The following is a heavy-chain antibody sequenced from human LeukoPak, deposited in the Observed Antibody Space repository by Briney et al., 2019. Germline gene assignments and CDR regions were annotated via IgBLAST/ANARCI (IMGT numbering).Heavy chain of an antibody. CDR2: IYYSGST. V-gene: IGHV4-59*12. D-gene: IGHD3-10*01. CDR1: GGSISSYY. Sequence: ASETLSLTCTVSGGSISSYYWSWIRQTPGKGLEWIGYIYYSGSTNFNPSLKSRVTISVDTSKNQFSLKLSSITAADTAVYYCARDAKYYYGSRTYFFFEYWGQGTLLTVSS. J-gene: IGHJ4*02. CDR3: ARDAKYYYGSRTYFFFEY.